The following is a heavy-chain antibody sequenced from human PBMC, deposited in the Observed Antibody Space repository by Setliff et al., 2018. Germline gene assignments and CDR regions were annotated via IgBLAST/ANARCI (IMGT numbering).Heavy chain of an antibody. Sequence: GGSLRLSCAASGFTFSSYSMNWVRQAPGKGLEWVSSISSSSSYIYYADSVKGRFTISRDNAKNSLYLQMNSLRAEDTAVYYCARDGYFDPHYYYGVDAWGQGTTVTVSS. D-gene: IGHD3-9*01. CDR1: GFTFSSYS. CDR2: ISSSSSYI. V-gene: IGHV3-21*01. CDR3: ARDGYFDPHYYYGVDA. J-gene: IGHJ6*02.